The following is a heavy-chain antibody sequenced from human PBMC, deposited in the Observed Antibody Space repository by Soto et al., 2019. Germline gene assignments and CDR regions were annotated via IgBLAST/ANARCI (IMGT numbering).Heavy chain of an antibody. D-gene: IGHD3-3*01. CDR3: AGASITICGVVIMGNWFEP. CDR1: GGSVRSGSYY. J-gene: IGHJ5*02. V-gene: IGHV4-61*01. Sequence: SETLSLTCTVSGGSVRSGSYYWSWIRHPPGKGLEWIGYIYYSWSTNYNPSLKSRVTISLETSKNQFSLKLSSVTAADTAVYYCAGASITICGVVIMGNWFEPWGQGTMVTVSS. CDR2: IYYSWST.